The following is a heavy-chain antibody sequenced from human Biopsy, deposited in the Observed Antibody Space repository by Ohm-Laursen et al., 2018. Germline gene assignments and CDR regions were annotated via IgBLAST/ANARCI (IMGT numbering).Heavy chain of an antibody. CDR2: VYYNGST. D-gene: IGHD3-22*01. CDR1: GDDISSYY. Sequence: TLSLTCTVSGDDISSYYWSWIRQPPGKGLEWIGYVYYNGSTDYNPSLQSRVTISVDTSKNHFSLRLRSVTPADTAIYYCARDRGYYSDRAVPGYFDLWGRGTLVTVSS. V-gene: IGHV4-59*01. J-gene: IGHJ2*01. CDR3: ARDRGYYSDRAVPGYFDL.